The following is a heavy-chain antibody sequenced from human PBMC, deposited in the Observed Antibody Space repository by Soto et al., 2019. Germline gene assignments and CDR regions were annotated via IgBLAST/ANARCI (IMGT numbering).Heavy chain of an antibody. J-gene: IGHJ4*02. CDR3: ANSFLEYFAY. CDR2: ITGSGGST. V-gene: IGHV3-23*01. Sequence: GGSLRLSCAVSGFTFSSYAMSWVRQAPGKGLEWVSVITGSGGSTYYADSVKGRFTISRDNSKNTLYLQMNSLRAEDTAIYYCANSFLEYFAYWGQGTLVTVSS. CDR1: GFTFSSYA.